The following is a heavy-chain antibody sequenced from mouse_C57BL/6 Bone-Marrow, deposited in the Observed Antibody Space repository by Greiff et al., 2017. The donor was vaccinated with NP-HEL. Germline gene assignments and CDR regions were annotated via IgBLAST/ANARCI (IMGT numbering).Heavy chain of an antibody. V-gene: IGHV1-7*01. CDR2: INPSSGYT. D-gene: IGHD2-4*01. J-gene: IGHJ3*01. CDR1: GYTFTSYW. Sequence: VQRVESGAELAKPGASVKLSCKASGYTFTSYWMHWVKQRPGQGLEWIGYINPSSGYTKYNQKFKDKATLTADKSSSTAYMQLSSLTYEDSAVYYCARLRLRLWFAYWGQGTLVTVSA. CDR3: ARLRLRLWFAY.